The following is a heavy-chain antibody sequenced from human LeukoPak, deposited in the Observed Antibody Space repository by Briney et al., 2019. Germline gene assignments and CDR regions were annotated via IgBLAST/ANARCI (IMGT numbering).Heavy chain of an antibody. J-gene: IGHJ4*02. D-gene: IGHD3-16*01. CDR1: GYTFTGYY. Sequence: SVKVSCKASGYTFTGYYMHWVRQAPGQGLEWMGGIIPMYGRGNYAQKFQGRVTITADESTSTVYMELRSLTSEDTAVYYCARGQSSLGSPYYFDYWGQGTLVTVSS. CDR2: IIPMYGRG. V-gene: IGHV1-69*13. CDR3: ARGQSSLGSPYYFDY.